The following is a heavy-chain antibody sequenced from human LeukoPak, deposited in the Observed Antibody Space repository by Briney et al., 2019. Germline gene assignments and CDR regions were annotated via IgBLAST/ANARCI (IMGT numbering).Heavy chain of an antibody. V-gene: IGHV3-21*04. Sequence: PGGSLRLSCAASGFTFSSYSMNWVRQAPGKGLEWVSSISSSSSYIYYADSVKGRFTISRDNAKNSLYLQMNSLRAEDTAVYYCAKAMVRGVMVSFDYWGQGTLVTVSS. CDR3: AKAMVRGVMVSFDY. CDR1: GFTFSSYS. CDR2: ISSSSSYI. J-gene: IGHJ4*02. D-gene: IGHD3-10*01.